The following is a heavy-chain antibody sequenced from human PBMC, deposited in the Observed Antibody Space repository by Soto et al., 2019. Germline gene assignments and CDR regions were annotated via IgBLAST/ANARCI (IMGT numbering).Heavy chain of an antibody. V-gene: IGHV1-18*04. D-gene: IGHD3-3*01. Sequence: VASVKVSCKASVFTSSGISCVRQAPGQRLEWMGWISTHNGNTIYAQKFQGRVIMTMDTSTTTVYMELRSLRPDDTAVYLCAREGILGLFDAYDLWGQGTMVTVSS. CDR1: VFTSSG. J-gene: IGHJ3*01. CDR3: AREGILGLFDAYDL. CDR2: ISTHNGNT.